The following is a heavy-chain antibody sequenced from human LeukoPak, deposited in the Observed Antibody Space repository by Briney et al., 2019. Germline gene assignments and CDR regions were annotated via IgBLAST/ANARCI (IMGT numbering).Heavy chain of an antibody. J-gene: IGHJ5*02. D-gene: IGHD2-2*02. CDR3: ARVVLGYCSSTSCYTVSGRWFDP. V-gene: IGHV1-69*05. CDR1: GYTFTSYG. Sequence: ASVKVSCKASGYTFTSYGISWVRQAPGQGLEWMGGIIPIFGTANYAQKFQGRVTITTDESTSTAYMELSSLRSEDTAVYYCARVVLGYCSSTSCYTVSGRWFDPWGQGTLVTVSS. CDR2: IIPIFGTA.